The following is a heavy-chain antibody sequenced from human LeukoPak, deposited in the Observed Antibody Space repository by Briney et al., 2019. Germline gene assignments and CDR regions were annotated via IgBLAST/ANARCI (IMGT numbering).Heavy chain of an antibody. CDR1: GYTFTGYY. V-gene: IGHV1-2*02. CDR3: ATSFRTVRFLEKGRYFDL. Sequence: ASVKVSCKASGYTFTGYYMHWVRQAPGQGLEWMGWINPNSGGTNYAQKFQGRVTMTRDTSISTAYMELSRLRSDDTAVYYCATSFRTVRFLEKGRYFDLWGRGTLVTVSS. CDR2: INPNSGGT. D-gene: IGHD3-3*01. J-gene: IGHJ2*01.